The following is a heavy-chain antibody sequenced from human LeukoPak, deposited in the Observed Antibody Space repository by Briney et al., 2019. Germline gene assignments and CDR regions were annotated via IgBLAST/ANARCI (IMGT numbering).Heavy chain of an antibody. CDR3: AADSNPTPYYFDY. V-gene: IGHV3-30*04. CDR2: ISYDGSNK. D-gene: IGHD2-15*01. CDR1: GFTFSTYA. J-gene: IGHJ4*02. Sequence: GGSLRLSCAASGFTFSTYAMHWVRQAPGKGLEWVAFISYDGSNKYYADSVKGRFTISRDNSKNTLYLQVNSLRTEDTAVYYCAADSNPTPYYFDYWGQGTLVTVSS.